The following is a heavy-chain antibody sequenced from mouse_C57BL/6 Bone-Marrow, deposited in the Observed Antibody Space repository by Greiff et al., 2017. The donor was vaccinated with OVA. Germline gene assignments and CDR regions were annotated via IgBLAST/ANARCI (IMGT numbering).Heavy chain of an antibody. J-gene: IGHJ3*01. Sequence: EVKLMESGGGLVKPGGSLKLSCAASGFTFSDYGMHWVRQAPEKGLEWVAYISSGSSTIYYADTVKGRFTISRDNAKNTLFLQMTSLRSEDTAMYYCAAYYYGSSRAWFAYWGQGTLVTVSA. D-gene: IGHD1-1*01. CDR1: GFTFSDYG. CDR2: ISSGSSTI. V-gene: IGHV5-17*01. CDR3: AAYYYGSSRAWFAY.